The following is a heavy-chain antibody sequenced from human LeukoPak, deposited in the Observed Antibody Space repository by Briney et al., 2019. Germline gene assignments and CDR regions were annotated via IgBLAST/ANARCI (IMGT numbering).Heavy chain of an antibody. J-gene: IGHJ6*02. D-gene: IGHD3-10*01. CDR2: ISDSGGNT. CDR3: AKVLRMVRGVIITWYGMDV. V-gene: IGHV3-23*01. CDR1: GFTFSSYA. Sequence: TGGSLRLSCAASGFTFSSYAMSWVRQAPGKGLEWVSAISDSGGNTYYADSVKGRFTISRDNSKNTLYLQMNSLRAEDTAVYYCAKVLRMVRGVIITWYGMDVGGQGTTATVSS.